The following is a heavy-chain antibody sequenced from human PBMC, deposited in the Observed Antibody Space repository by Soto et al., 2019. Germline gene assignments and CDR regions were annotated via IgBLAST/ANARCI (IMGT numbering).Heavy chain of an antibody. J-gene: IGHJ6*02. D-gene: IGHD6-19*01. CDR3: AKVEQWLDPRNDYYYYYGMDV. CDR2: ISGSGGST. CDR1: GFTFSSYA. Sequence: EVQLLESGGGLVQPGGSLRLSCAASGFTFSSYAMSWVHQAPGKGLEWVSAISGSGGSTYYADSVKGRFTIPRDNSKNTLYLQMNSLRAEDTAVYYCAKVEQWLDPRNDYYYYYGMDVWGQGTTVTVSS. V-gene: IGHV3-23*01.